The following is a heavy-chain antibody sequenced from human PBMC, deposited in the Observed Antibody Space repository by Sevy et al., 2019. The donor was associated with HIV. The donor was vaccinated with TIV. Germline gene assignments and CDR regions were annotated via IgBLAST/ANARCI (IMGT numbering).Heavy chain of an antibody. CDR2: TYYRSKWYS. Sequence: SQTLSLTCAISGDSVSSNSAAWNWIRQSPSRGLEWLGRTYYRSKWYSDYAVSVKSRITINPDTSKNHFSLQLNSVTPEDTAVYYCARDKNGYSYGNNWFDPWGQGTLVTVSS. J-gene: IGHJ5*02. V-gene: IGHV6-1*01. CDR3: ARDKNGYSYGNNWFDP. D-gene: IGHD5-18*01. CDR1: GDSVSSNSAA.